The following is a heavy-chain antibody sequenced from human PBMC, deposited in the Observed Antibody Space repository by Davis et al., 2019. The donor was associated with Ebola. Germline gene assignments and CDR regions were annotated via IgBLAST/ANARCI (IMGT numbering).Heavy chain of an antibody. J-gene: IGHJ4*02. V-gene: IGHV3-33*01. CDR3: GRDGPHYDIDY. Sequence: GESLKISCAASGFTFRSYGMHWVRQAPGKGLEWVAFIWSDGSHENYADSVKGRFTISRDNSNNMLYMQMNNLRVDDTAVYYCGRDGPHYDIDYWGQGTQVTVSS. CDR1: GFTFRSYG. CDR2: IWSDGSHE. D-gene: IGHD3-9*01.